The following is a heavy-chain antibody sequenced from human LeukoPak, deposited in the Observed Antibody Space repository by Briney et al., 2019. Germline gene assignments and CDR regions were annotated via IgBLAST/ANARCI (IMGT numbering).Heavy chain of an antibody. J-gene: IGHJ4*02. CDR2: IFHSGST. CDR1: SGSIFSSNW. Sequence: MPSGTLSLTCAVSSGSIFSSNWWSWVRQPPGKGLEWIGQIFHSGSTTYSPSLKSRVTISVDKSMNQFSLRLTSVTAADTAVYYCARSPTKRVPEDYWGQGTLVTVSS. CDR3: ARSPTKRVPEDY. D-gene: IGHD2-2*01. V-gene: IGHV4-4*02.